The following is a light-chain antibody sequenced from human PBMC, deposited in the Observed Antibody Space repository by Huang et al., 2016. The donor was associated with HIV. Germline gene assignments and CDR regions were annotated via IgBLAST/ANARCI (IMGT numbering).Light chain of an antibody. CDR1: QSVSSN. CDR2: DTS. J-gene: IGKJ2*01. CDR3: QQYSDGYT. Sequence: ETVMTQSPVTLSVSPGERATLSCRASQSVSSNLAWYQQRHGKAPRLLIYDTSTRATGIPARFSGSGSGTEFTLTISGLQSEDFAVYYCQQYSDGYTFGQGTKVDVK. V-gene: IGKV3-15*01.